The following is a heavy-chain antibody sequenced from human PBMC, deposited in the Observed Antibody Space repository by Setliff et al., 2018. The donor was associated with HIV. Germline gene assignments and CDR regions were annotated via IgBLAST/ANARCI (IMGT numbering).Heavy chain of an antibody. D-gene: IGHD3-10*01. V-gene: IGHV4-31*03. CDR2: IYYNGNT. J-gene: IGHJ5*02. CDR1: GGSISSGGYY. Sequence: SETLSLTCTVSGGSISSGGYYWSWIRQHPERGLEWMGYIYYNGNTYYSPSLKSRVSISLDKAQNHFSLKLSSVTVADSAVYYCARVGLSHYHGSWGQGTLVTVSS. CDR3: ARVGLSHYHGS.